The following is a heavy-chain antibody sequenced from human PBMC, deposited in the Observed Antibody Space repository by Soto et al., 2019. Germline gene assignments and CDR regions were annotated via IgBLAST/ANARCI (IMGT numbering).Heavy chain of an antibody. CDR2: IYNRGST. J-gene: IGHJ4*02. D-gene: IGHD3-22*01. CDR3: ARGPMIPGD. CDR1: GGSVSSCSYY. V-gene: IGHV4-61*01. Sequence: QVQLQESGPGLVKPSETLSLTCTVSGGSVSSCSYYWSWIRQPPGKGLEWIGYIYNRGSTNYNPSLKSRVTISVDTSKNQFSLKLSSVTAADTAVYYCARGPMIPGDWGQGTRVAVSS.